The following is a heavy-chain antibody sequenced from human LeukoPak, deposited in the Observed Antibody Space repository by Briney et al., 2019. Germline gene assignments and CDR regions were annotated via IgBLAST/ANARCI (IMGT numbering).Heavy chain of an antibody. Sequence: PSETLSLTCTVSDGSISSYYWSWIRQPPGKGLQWIGYMYYSGSTNYNPSLKSRVTISVDTSKNQFSLKLSSVTAADTAVYYCARAAQLDPVDAFDIWGQGTMVTVSS. J-gene: IGHJ3*02. CDR1: DGSISSYY. CDR3: ARAAQLDPVDAFDI. CDR2: MYYSGST. D-gene: IGHD6-13*01. V-gene: IGHV4-59*12.